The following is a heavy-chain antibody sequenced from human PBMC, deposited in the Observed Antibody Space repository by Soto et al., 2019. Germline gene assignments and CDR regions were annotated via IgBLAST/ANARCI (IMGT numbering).Heavy chain of an antibody. CDR3: ARGSYGTFDS. D-gene: IGHD4-17*01. V-gene: IGHV3-21*01. Sequence: EVQLVESGGGLVKPGGSLRLSCVASGFTFSSYSMNWVRQAPGKGLEWVSSISSGGDSIPYADSVKGRFTISRDNAKNSLYLQMNSPRAEDTAVYYCARGSYGTFDSWGQGTLVTVSS. CDR1: GFTFSSYS. J-gene: IGHJ5*01. CDR2: ISSGGDSI.